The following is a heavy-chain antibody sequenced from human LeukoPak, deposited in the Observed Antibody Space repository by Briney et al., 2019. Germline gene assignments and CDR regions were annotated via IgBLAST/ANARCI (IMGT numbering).Heavy chain of an antibody. CDR1: GGSISSYY. V-gene: IGHV4-59*01. D-gene: IGHD3-3*01. CDR2: IYYSGST. Sequence: SETLSLTCTVSGGSISSYYWSWLRQPPGKGLEWIGYIYYSGSTNYNPSLKSRVTISVDTSKNQFSLKLSSVTAADTAVYYCARILDFWSGSAFDPWGQGTLVTVSS. CDR3: ARILDFWSGSAFDP. J-gene: IGHJ5*02.